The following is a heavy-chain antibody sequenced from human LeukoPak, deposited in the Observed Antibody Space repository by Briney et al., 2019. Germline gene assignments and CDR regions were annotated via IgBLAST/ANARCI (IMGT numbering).Heavy chain of an antibody. D-gene: IGHD3-3*01. J-gene: IGHJ4*02. CDR3: ARGGLDYDFWSGYFDY. CDR1: GYTFTSYY. V-gene: IGHV1-46*01. Sequence: ASVKVSCKASGYTFTSYYMHWVRQAPGQGLEWMGIINPSGGSTSYAQKFQGRVTMTTDTSTSTAYMELRSLRSDDTAVYYCARGGLDYDFWSGYFDYWGQGTLVTVSS. CDR2: INPSGGST.